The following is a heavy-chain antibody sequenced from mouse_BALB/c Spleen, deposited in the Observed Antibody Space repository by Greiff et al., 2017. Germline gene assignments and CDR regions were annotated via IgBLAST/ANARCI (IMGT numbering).Heavy chain of an antibody. CDR1: GYTFTSYW. CDR3: AREGGAMDY. J-gene: IGHJ4*01. CDR2: IYPGDGDT. Sequence: QVQLQQSGPELVKPGASVKLSCKASGYTFTSYWMQWVKQRPGQGLEWIGAIYPGDGDTRYTQKFKGKATLTADKSSSTAYMQLSSLASEDSAVYYCAREGGAMDYWGQGTSVTVSS. V-gene: IGHV1-87*01.